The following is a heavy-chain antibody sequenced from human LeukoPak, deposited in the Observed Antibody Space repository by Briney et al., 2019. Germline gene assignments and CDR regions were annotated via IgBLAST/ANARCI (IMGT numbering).Heavy chain of an antibody. CDR2: ISWNSGSI. CDR3: AKALTYSSGFPTDL. Sequence: SGGSLRLSCAASGFTFDDYAMHWVRQAPGKGLEWVSGISWNSGSIGYADSVKGRFTISRDNAKNSLYLQMNSLRAEDTALYYCAKALTYSSGFPTDLWGRGTLVTVSS. CDR1: GFTFDDYA. J-gene: IGHJ2*01. V-gene: IGHV3-9*01. D-gene: IGHD6-19*01.